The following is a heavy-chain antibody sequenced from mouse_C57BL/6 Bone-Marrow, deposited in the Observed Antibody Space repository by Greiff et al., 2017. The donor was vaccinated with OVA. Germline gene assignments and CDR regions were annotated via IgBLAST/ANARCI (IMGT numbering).Heavy chain of an antibody. V-gene: IGHV1-15*01. CDR2: IDPETGGT. J-gene: IGHJ3*01. CDR1: GYTFTDYE. CDR3: TANWDDKAWFAY. D-gene: IGHD4-1*02. Sequence: LQESGAELVRPGASVTLSCKASGYTFTDYEMHWVKQTPVHGLEWIGAIDPETGGTAYNQKFKGKAILTADKSSSTAYMELRSLTSEDSAVYYCTANWDDKAWFAYWGQGTLVTVSA.